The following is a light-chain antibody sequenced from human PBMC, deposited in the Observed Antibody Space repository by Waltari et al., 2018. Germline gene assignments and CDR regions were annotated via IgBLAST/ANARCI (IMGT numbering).Light chain of an antibody. J-gene: IGLJ2*01. CDR2: DVS. CDR3: SSFTGSSFVL. Sequence: QSALTQPASVSGSPGQSITISCTGTSIDVGDYNFVSWYQHHPVKAPKLIIYDVSDRPSGVSTRFSGSKSGNTAALTISGLQAEDEAMYYCSSFTGSSFVLFGGGTMLTVL. V-gene: IGLV2-14*03. CDR1: SIDVGDYNF.